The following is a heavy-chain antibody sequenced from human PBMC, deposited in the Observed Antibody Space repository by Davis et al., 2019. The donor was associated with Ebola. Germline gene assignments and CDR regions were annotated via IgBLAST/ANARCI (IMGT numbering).Heavy chain of an antibody. V-gene: IGHV1-18*01. CDR1: GYTFTSYG. CDR3: ARDVYCTNGVCYNWFDP. D-gene: IGHD2-8*01. CDR2: ISAYNGNT. J-gene: IGHJ5*02. Sequence: ASVKVSCKASGYTFTSYGISWVRQAPGQGLEWMGWISAYNGNTNYAQKLQGRVTMTTDTSTSTAYMELRSLRSDDTAVYYCARDVYCTNGVCYNWFDPWGQGTLITVSS.